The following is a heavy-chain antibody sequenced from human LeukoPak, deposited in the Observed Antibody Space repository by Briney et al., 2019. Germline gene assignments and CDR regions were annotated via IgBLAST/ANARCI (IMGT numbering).Heavy chain of an antibody. CDR3: ARYYGGNSGVDY. CDR2: INPSGGST. D-gene: IGHD4-23*01. CDR1: GYTFTSYY. V-gene: IGHV1-46*01. Sequence: ASVKVSCKASGYTFTSYYMHWVRQAPGQGLEWMGIINPSGGSTSYAQKFQGRVTMTRDTSTSTVYMELSSLGSENTAVYYCARYYGGNSGVDYWGQGTLVTVSS. J-gene: IGHJ4*02.